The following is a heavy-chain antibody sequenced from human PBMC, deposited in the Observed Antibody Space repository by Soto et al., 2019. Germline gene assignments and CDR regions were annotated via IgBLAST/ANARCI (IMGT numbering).Heavy chain of an antibody. CDR3: ARRAFDPSGHYYPYNWFDT. J-gene: IGHJ5*02. D-gene: IGHD3-22*01. V-gene: IGHV5-51*02. Sequence: GESLKISCKTSAHVFTKYCTAWERQMPGKGMEWSGIIAPSDSDNRYSPSCQGQVTISVDKSNNSAYLRWDHLKTSDPATYFCARRAFDPSGHYYPYNWFDTWGQGTQVTVSS. CDR1: AHVFTKYC. CDR2: IAPSDSDN.